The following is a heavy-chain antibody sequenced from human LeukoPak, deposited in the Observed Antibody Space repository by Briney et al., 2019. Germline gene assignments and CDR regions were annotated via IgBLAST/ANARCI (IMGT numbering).Heavy chain of an antibody. V-gene: IGHV3-48*04. CDR1: GFSFSSYG. CDR3: ARYSGYDRRGCDY. CDR2: ISSSSSSI. J-gene: IGHJ4*02. D-gene: IGHD5-12*01. Sequence: PGGSLRLSCAASGFSFSSYGMNWVRRAPGKGLEWLSYISSSSSSIYYADSVKGRFTISRDNAKNSLYLQMNSLRAEDTAVYYCARYSGYDRRGCDYWGQGTLVTVSS.